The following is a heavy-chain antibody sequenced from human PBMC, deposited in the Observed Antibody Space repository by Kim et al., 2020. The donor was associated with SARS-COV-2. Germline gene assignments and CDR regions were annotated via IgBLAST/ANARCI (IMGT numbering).Heavy chain of an antibody. CDR1: GYTFTSYA. CDR3: ARDQGIVATTAQAYYYYGMDF. D-gene: IGHD5-12*01. J-gene: IGHJ6*02. V-gene: IGHV1-3*01. Sequence: ASVKVSCKASGYTFTSYAMHWVRQAPGQRLEWMGWINAGNGNTKYSQKFQGRVTITRDTSASTAYMELSSLRSEDTAVYYCARDQGIVATTAQAYYYYGMDFWGQGTTVTVSS. CDR2: INAGNGNT.